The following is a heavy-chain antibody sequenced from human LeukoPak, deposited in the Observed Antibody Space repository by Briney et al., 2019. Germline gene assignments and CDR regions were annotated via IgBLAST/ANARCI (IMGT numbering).Heavy chain of an antibody. Sequence: ASVKVSCKASGYTFTSYDINWVRQATGQGLEWMGWMNPNSGNTGYAQKFQGRVTITADKSTSTAYMELSSLRSEDTAVYYCARVDRELPYFDYWGQGTLVTVSS. D-gene: IGHD1-26*01. J-gene: IGHJ4*02. CDR1: GYTFTSYD. V-gene: IGHV1-8*01. CDR2: MNPNSGNT. CDR3: ARVDRELPYFDY.